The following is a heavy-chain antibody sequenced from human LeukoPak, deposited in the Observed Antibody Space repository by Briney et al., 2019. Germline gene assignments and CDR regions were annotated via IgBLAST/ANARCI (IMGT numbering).Heavy chain of an antibody. Sequence: PGGSLRLSCAASGFTFSSYWMSWVRQAPGKGLEWVANIKQDGSEKYYVDSVKGRFTISRDNAKNSLYLQMNSLRAEDTAVYYCAREATWSYEYYFDYWGQGTLVTVSS. CDR2: IKQDGSEK. CDR1: GFTFSSYW. D-gene: IGHD1-26*01. CDR3: AREATWSYEYYFDY. V-gene: IGHV3-7*01. J-gene: IGHJ4*02.